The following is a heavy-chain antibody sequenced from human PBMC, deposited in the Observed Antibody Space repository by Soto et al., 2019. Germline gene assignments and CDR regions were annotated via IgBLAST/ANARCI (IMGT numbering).Heavy chain of an antibody. D-gene: IGHD2-2*01. J-gene: IGHJ4*02. Sequence: GGSLRLSCAASGFTFSSYSMSWVRQAPGKGLEWVSSISSSSSYIYYADSVKGRFTISRDNAKNSLYLQMNSLRAEDTAVYYCAREESIVVVPAAMGAYSSSCFDYWGQGTLVTVSS. CDR2: ISSSSSYI. CDR3: AREESIVVVPAAMGAYSSSCFDY. V-gene: IGHV3-21*01. CDR1: GFTFSSYS.